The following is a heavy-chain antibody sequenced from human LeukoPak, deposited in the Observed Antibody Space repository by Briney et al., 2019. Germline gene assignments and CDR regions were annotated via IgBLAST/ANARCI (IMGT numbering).Heavy chain of an antibody. CDR1: GGSISSGGYS. CDR2: IYHSGST. Sequence: SETLSLTCAVSGGSISSGGYSWSWIRQPPGKGLEWIGYIYHSGSTNYNPSLKSRVTISVDTSKNQFSLKLSSVTAADTAVYYCARGPGYSYGYYYYYGMDVWGQGTTVTVSS. CDR3: ARGPGYSYGYYYYYGMDV. D-gene: IGHD5-18*01. V-gene: IGHV4-30-2*01. J-gene: IGHJ6*02.